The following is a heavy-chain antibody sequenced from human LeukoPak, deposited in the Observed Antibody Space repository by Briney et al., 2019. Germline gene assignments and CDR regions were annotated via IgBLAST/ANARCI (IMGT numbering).Heavy chain of an antibody. D-gene: IGHD5-12*01. J-gene: IGHJ4*02. Sequence: SETLSLTCTVSGGSITSGGYFWSWIRQPPGKGLEWIGEINHSGSTNYNPSLKSRVTISVDTSKNQFSLKLSSVTAADTAVYYCARGRGYSGYDGGVRVYFDYWGQGTLVTVSS. CDR2: INHSGST. CDR3: ARGRGYSGYDGGVRVYFDY. V-gene: IGHV4-34*01. CDR1: GGSITSGGYF.